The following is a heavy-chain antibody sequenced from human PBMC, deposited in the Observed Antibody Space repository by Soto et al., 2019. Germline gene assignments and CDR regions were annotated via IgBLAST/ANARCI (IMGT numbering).Heavy chain of an antibody. CDR3: ASPWDSSSWSVAEHFQH. V-gene: IGHV3-23*01. CDR1: GFTFSSYA. J-gene: IGHJ1*01. Sequence: EVQLLESGGGLVQPGGSLRLSCAASGFTFSSYAMSWVRQAPGKGLEWVSVISGSGGSTYYADSVKGRFIVSRDNSKNTLYLQMNSLRAEHTAVYYCASPWDSSSWSVAEHFQHWGQGTPVTVS. D-gene: IGHD6-13*01. CDR2: ISGSGGST.